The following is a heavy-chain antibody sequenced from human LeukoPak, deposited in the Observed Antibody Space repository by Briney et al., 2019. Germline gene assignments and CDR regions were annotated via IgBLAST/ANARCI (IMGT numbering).Heavy chain of an antibody. J-gene: IGHJ4*02. CDR1: GYTFTSYG. CDR3: AGGGNCSSTSCYRY. CDR2: IIPILGIA. V-gene: IGHV1-69*04. D-gene: IGHD2-2*01. Sequence: KISCKGSGYTFTSYGISWVRQAPGQGLEWMGRIIPILGIANYAQKFQGRVTITADKSTSTAYMELSSLRSEDTAVYYCAGGGNCSSTSCYRYWGQGTLVTVSS.